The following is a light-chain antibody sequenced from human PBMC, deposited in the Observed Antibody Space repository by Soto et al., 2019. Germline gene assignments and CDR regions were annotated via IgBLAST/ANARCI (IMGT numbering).Light chain of an antibody. Sequence: DIQLTQSPSSLSASVGARVTITCQASQDINNYINWYQQKPGKAPTLLIYGASTLERGVPSRFSGTGSGTEFTLSIDSLQPDDFATYYCQQYHTSSITFGQGTRLEIK. CDR1: QDINNY. CDR2: GAS. J-gene: IGKJ5*01. V-gene: IGKV1-16*01. CDR3: QQYHTSSIT.